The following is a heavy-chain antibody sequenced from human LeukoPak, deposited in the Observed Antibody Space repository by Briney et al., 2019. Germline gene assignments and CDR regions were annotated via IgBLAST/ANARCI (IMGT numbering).Heavy chain of an antibody. D-gene: IGHD2-15*01. CDR1: GFTLSSYA. J-gene: IGHJ4*02. CDR2: ISGSGGST. CDR3: AKGSISGVVLVPATCAPNDY. Sequence: PGGSLRLSCAASGFTLSSYAMSWVRQGPGKGLEWVSGISGSGGSTYYVDSVKGRFTISRDNSKNTLYLQMNSLTVEDTAIYYCAKGSISGVVLVPATCAPNDYWGQGTLVTVSS. V-gene: IGHV3-23*01.